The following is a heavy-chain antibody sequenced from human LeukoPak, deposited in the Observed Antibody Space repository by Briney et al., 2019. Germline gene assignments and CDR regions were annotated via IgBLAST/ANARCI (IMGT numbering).Heavy chain of an antibody. J-gene: IGHJ3*02. CDR1: GDSMRSGGYY. V-gene: IGHV4-31*03. CDR2: IYYSGST. Sequence: SQTLSLTCNVSGDSMRSGGYYWTWIRQHPGKGLEWIGYIYYSGSTYYNPSRKSRISMSVDTSNNQFYVKLTSVTAADTAVYFCARGDGSHSYTKGFDIWGQGTLVTVSS. D-gene: IGHD3-16*01. CDR3: ARGDGSHSYTKGFDI.